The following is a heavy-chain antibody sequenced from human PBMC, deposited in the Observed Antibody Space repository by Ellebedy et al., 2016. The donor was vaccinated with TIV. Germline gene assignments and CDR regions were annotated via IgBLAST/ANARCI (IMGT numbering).Heavy chain of an antibody. CDR2: IYYSGST. Sequence: SETLSLXXTVSGGSISSSSYYWGWIRQPPGKGLEWIGSIYYSGSTNYNPSLKSRVTMSVDTSKNQFSLKLSSVTAADTAVYYCARGRARIAVAGTEWFDPWGQGTLVTISS. V-gene: IGHV4-39*07. D-gene: IGHD6-19*01. CDR1: GGSISSSSYY. CDR3: ARGRARIAVAGTEWFDP. J-gene: IGHJ5*02.